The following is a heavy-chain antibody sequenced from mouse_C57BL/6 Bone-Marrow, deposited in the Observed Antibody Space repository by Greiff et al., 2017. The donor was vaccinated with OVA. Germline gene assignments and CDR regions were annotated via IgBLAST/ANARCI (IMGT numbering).Heavy chain of an antibody. Sequence: EVQLQQSGPELVKPGASVKIPCKASGYTFTDYNMDWVKQSHGKSLEWIGDINPNNGGTIYNQKFKGKATLTVDKSSSTAYMELRSLTSEDTAVYYCARSLYYYGSSPYYFDYWGQGTTLTVSS. J-gene: IGHJ2*01. CDR3: ARSLYYYGSSPYYFDY. V-gene: IGHV1-18*01. CDR2: INPNNGGT. CDR1: GYTFTDYN. D-gene: IGHD1-1*01.